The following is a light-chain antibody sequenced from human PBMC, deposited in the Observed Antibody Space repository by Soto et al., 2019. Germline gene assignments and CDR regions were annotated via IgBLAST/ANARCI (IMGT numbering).Light chain of an antibody. Sequence: QSALTQPASVSGSPGQSITISCTGTSSDVGGYNYVSWYQQHPGKAPKLMIYAVTDRPSGVSSRFSGSKSGNTASLTTSGLQAEDEADYYCSSYTSSSTLFGTGTKV. CDR3: SSYTSSSTL. CDR2: AVT. CDR1: SSDVGGYNY. J-gene: IGLJ1*01. V-gene: IGLV2-14*01.